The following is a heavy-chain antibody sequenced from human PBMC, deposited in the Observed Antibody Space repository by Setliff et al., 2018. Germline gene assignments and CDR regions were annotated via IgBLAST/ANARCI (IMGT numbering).Heavy chain of an antibody. V-gene: IGHV3-23*01. J-gene: IGHJ4*02. D-gene: IGHD1-26*01. CDR3: AKGSVPIVGTTYSFDY. CDR2: ISISGGDT. Sequence: GGSLRLSCAASGFTFNSYGMSWVRQAPGKGLEWVSIISISGGDTYYADSVKGRFTISRDNSKNTLYLQMNSLRAEDTAVYYCAKGSVPIVGTTYSFDYWGQGTLVTVSS. CDR1: GFTFNSYG.